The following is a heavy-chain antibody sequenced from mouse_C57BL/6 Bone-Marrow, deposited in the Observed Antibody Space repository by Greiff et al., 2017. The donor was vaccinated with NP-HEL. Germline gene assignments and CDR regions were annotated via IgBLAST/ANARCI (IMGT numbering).Heavy chain of an antibody. Sequence: QVQLKESGPGLVQPSQSLSITCTVSGFSLTSYGVHWVRQPPGKGLEWLGVIWSGGSTDYNAAFISRLSISKDNSKSQVFFNMNSLQADDTAIYYCAKNRHYGSSSYAMDYWGQGTSVTVSS. D-gene: IGHD1-1*01. CDR1: GFSLTSYG. CDR2: IWSGGST. J-gene: IGHJ4*01. V-gene: IGHV2-4*01. CDR3: AKNRHYGSSSYAMDY.